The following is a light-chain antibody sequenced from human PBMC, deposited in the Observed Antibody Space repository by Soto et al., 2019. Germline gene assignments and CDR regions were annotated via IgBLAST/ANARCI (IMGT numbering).Light chain of an antibody. CDR3: AAWDDRLKGYV. CDR1: SSNIGGNT. J-gene: IGLJ1*01. V-gene: IGLV1-44*01. CDR2: NDN. Sequence: QSVLTQPPSASGTPGQRVTISCSGSSSNIGGNTVNWYQQLPGTAPKLLIYNDNQRPSGVPDRFSGSKSGTSASLAISGLQSEDEADFYCAAWDDRLKGYVFGTGTKVTVL.